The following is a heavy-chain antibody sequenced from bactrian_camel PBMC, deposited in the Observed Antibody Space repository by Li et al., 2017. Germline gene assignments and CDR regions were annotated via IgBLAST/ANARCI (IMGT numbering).Heavy chain of an antibody. CDR3: AILRGFNG. D-gene: IGHD5*01. Sequence: DVQLVESGGGLVQPGGSLRLSCAASGFTFSVYAMMWVRQVPGKGLEWVSTIGTAGTAYADSVKGRFTISRDNAKNAMSLQLNRLRTEDTAIYYCAILRGFNGWGQGTQVTVS. V-gene: IGHV3S40*01. CDR2: IGTAGT. J-gene: IGHJ4*01. CDR1: GFTFSVYA.